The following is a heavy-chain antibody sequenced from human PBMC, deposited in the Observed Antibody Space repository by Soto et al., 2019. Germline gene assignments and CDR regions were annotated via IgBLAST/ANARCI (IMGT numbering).Heavy chain of an antibody. J-gene: IGHJ4*02. D-gene: IGHD1-1*01. CDR2: ISGSGGST. Sequence: GGSLRLSCAASGFTFSSYAMNWVRQAPGKGLEWVSVISGSGGSTYYADSVKGRFTISRDNSKNTLYLQMKSLRAEDTAVYYCAKRATGTYFDYWGKGTLVTVSS. V-gene: IGHV3-23*01. CDR3: AKRATGTYFDY. CDR1: GFTFSSYA.